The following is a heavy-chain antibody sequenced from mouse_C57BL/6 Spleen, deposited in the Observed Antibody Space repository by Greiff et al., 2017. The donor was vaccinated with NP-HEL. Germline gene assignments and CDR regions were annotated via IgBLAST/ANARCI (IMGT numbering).Heavy chain of an antibody. CDR3: ARRGVDFDY. CDR1: GYTFTSYW. D-gene: IGHD1-1*01. CDR2: IDPSDSYT. J-gene: IGHJ2*01. V-gene: IGHV1-69*01. Sequence: QVQLQQPGAELVMPGASVKLSCKASGYTFTSYWMHWVKQRPGQGLEWIGEIDPSDSYTNYNQKFKGKSTLTVDKSSSTAYMQLSSLTSEDSAVYYCARRGVDFDYWGQGTTLTVSS.